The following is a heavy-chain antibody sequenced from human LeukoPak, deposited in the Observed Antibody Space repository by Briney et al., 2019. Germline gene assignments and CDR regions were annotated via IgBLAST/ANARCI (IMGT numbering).Heavy chain of an antibody. CDR2: INHSGST. J-gene: IGHJ4*02. D-gene: IGHD3-10*01. CDR3: ASTTMITMVRGVQTIIDY. V-gene: IGHV4-34*01. CDR1: GGSFSGYY. Sequence: SETLSLTCAVYGGSFSGYYWSWIRQPPGKGLEWIGEINHSGSTNYNPSLKSRVTISADTSKNQFSLKLTSVTAADTAVYYCASTTMITMVRGVQTIIDYWGQGTLVTVSS.